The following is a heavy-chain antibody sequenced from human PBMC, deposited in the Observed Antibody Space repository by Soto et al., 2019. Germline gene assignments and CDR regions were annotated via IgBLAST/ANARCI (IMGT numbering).Heavy chain of an antibody. D-gene: IGHD1-26*01. CDR3: ARRPKRGSYSWCFDY. Sequence: SETLSLTCTVSGGSITSNAYYWGWIRQPPGKGLEWLGYIYYSGSASYNPSLKSRVTMSVDTSKNQFSLKLSSVTAADTAVYYCARRPKRGSYSWCFDYWGQGTLVPVSS. CDR1: GGSITSNAYY. CDR2: IYYSGSA. V-gene: IGHV4-39*01. J-gene: IGHJ4*02.